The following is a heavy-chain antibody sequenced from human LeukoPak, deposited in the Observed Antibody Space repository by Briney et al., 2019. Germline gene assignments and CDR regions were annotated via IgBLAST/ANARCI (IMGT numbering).Heavy chain of an antibody. D-gene: IGHD2-8*02. Sequence: GGSLRLSCAGSGLTFINYWMTWVRQVPGKGLEWVANINRDGSGKYYLPSVRGRFTISKDDTKDSLYLQMDSLRPEDTAIYYCARVEYTGNGNLYWGQGTLVTVSS. CDR1: GLTFINYW. J-gene: IGHJ4*02. V-gene: IGHV3-7*01. CDR2: INRDGSGK. CDR3: ARVEYTGNGNLY.